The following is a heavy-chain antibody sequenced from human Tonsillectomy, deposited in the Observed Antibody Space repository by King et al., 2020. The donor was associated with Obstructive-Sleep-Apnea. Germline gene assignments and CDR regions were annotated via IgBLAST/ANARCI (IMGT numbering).Heavy chain of an antibody. D-gene: IGHD4-17*01. V-gene: IGHV3-7*03. CDR1: GFTFSIYW. Sequence: VQLVESGGGLVQPGGSLRLSCAASGFTFSIYWMSWVRQAPGKGLEWVANIKQDGSEKYYVDSLKGRFTISRDNAKNSLYLQMNSLRAEDTAVYYCARDQGHDYGDYGVDYWGQGTLVTVSS. CDR3: ARDQGHDYGDYGVDY. J-gene: IGHJ4*02. CDR2: IKQDGSEK.